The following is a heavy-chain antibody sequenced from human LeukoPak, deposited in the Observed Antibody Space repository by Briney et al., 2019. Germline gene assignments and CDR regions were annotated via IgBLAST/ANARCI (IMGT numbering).Heavy chain of an antibody. CDR2: ISGGGAYT. V-gene: IGHV3-23*01. CDR3: AKAVRGYQNDAFDI. CDR1: RFTPTSYG. Sequence: RRSLRLSWAASRFTPTSYGTSWVRQAPGKGLEWVSTISGGGAYTYYADSVEGLFTISRDNSKNTMDLQMKSLKIEDDALYYCAKAVRGYQNDAFDIWGQGTMVTVSS. J-gene: IGHJ3*02. D-gene: IGHD3-22*01.